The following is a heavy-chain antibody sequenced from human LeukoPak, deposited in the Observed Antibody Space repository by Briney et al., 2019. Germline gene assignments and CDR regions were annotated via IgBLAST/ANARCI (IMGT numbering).Heavy chain of an antibody. V-gene: IGHV4-34*01. CDR2: INHSGST. CDR3: ARAMSRIRKVFDY. J-gene: IGHJ4*02. D-gene: IGHD2/OR15-2a*01. Sequence: PSETLSLTCAVYGGSYSGYYWSWIRQPPGKGQEWIGEINHSGSTNYNPSLKSRVTISVDTSKNQFSLKLSSVTAADTAVYYCARAMSRIRKVFDYWGKGTLVTVSS. CDR1: GGSYSGYY.